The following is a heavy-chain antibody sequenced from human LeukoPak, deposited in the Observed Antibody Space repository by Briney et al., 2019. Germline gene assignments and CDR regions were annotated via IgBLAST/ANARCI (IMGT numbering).Heavy chain of an antibody. V-gene: IGHV3-23*01. Sequence: GGSLRLSCAASGFTFSSYAMSWVRQAPGKGLEWVSAISGSGGSTYYADSVKGRFTISRDNSKNTLYLQMNSLRAEDTAVYYCANRPSGVDTAMAIELWGQGTLVTVSS. CDR2: ISGSGGST. CDR1: GFTFSSYA. J-gene: IGHJ5*02. CDR3: ANRPSGVDTAMAIEL. D-gene: IGHD5-18*01.